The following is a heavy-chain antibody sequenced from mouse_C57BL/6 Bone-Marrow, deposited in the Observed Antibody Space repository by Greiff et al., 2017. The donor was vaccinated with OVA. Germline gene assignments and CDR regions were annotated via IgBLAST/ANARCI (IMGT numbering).Heavy chain of an antibody. J-gene: IGHJ4*01. CDR1: GYTFTCYW. CDR3: ARSGSSPYYYAMDY. CDR2: IDPSDSYT. D-gene: IGHD1-1*01. V-gene: IGHV1-69*01. Sequence: QVQLQQPGAELVMPGASVKLSCKASGYTFTCYWMHWVKQRPGQGLEWIGEIDPSDSYTNYNQKFKGKSTLTVDKSSSTAYMQLSSLTSEDSAVYYCARSGSSPYYYAMDYWGQGTSVTVSS.